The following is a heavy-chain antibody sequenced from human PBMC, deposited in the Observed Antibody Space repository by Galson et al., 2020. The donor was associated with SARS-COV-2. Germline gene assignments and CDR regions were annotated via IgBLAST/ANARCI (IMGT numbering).Heavy chain of an antibody. D-gene: IGHD1-26*01. Sequence: SETLSLTCAVFGGSVSNDNWWSWVRQPPGKGLEWIGEIHHSGNTISNPSLKSRITMSVDKSSNQFSLKVTSVSAADTALYYCTSGPYSGSYRWFDPWGQGTLVTVSS. CDR2: IHHSGNT. J-gene: IGHJ5*02. CDR3: TSGPYSGSYRWFDP. CDR1: GGSVSNDNW. V-gene: IGHV4-4*02.